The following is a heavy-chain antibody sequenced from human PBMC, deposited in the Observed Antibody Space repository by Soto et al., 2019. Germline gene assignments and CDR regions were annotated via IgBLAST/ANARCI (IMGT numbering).Heavy chain of an antibody. V-gene: IGHV1-18*04. CDR3: ARGEKVGGHKGEMATIGY. CDR2: ISAYNGNT. J-gene: IGHJ4*02. D-gene: IGHD5-12*01. CDR1: GYTFTSYG. Sequence: GASVKVSCKASGYTFTSYGISWVRQAPGHGLEWMGWISAYNGNTNYAQKLQGRVTMTTDTSTSTAYMELRSLRSDDTAVYYCARGEKVGGHKGEMATIGYWGQGTLVTVPS.